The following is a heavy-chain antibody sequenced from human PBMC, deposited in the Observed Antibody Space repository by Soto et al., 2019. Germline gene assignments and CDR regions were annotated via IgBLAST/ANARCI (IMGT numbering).Heavy chain of an antibody. CDR1: GFTFSGSA. J-gene: IGHJ4*02. CDR2: IRSKANSYAT. D-gene: IGHD3-22*01. Sequence: LRLSCVASGFTFSGSAMHWVRQASGKGLEWVGRIRSKANSYATAYAASVQGRFTISRDDSKNTAYLQMNSLKTEDTAVYYCTRVVTGFDYWGQGTLVTVSS. V-gene: IGHV3-73*01. CDR3: TRVVTGFDY.